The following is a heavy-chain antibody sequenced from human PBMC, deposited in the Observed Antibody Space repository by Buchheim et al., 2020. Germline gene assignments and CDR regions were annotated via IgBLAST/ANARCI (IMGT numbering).Heavy chain of an antibody. D-gene: IGHD1-14*01. V-gene: IGHV3-23*01. CDR1: GFTFSNNG. CDR2: IGAVGAST. J-gene: IGHJ6*04. Sequence: EVLLLESGGGLVQPGESLRLACAASGFTFSNNGMTWVRQAPGKGLEWVLGIGAVGASTYYADSVKCRFTISRDNSRKTLYLQMNSLGAEDTAVYYCARGISGLDVWGKGTT. CDR3: ARGISGLDV.